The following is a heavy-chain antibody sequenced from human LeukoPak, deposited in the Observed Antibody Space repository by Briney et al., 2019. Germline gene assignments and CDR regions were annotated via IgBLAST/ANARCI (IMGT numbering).Heavy chain of an antibody. V-gene: IGHV4-34*01. Sequence: SETLSLTCAVYGGSFSGYYWSWIRQPPGKGLEWIGGMNHSGSTNYNPSLKSRVTISVDTSKNQFSLRLSSVTAADTAVYYCARLTKNDSGTYRFGKKKRGYMDVWGKGTTVTISS. CDR2: MNHSGST. CDR1: GGSFSGYY. J-gene: IGHJ6*03. CDR3: ARLTKNDSGTYRFGKKKRGYMDV. D-gene: IGHD3-10*01.